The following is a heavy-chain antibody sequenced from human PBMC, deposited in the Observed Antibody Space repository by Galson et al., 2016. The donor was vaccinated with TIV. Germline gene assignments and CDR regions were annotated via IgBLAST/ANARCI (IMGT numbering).Heavy chain of an antibody. Sequence: SLRLSCAASGFTFSSHAITWVRQAPGMGLEWVSAISGGGGSTYYADSVKGRFTVSRDNSKNTLFLQMNSLRAEDTAVYYCTKVPSSGFSYYYGLDVWGQGTTVTVSS. V-gene: IGHV3-23*01. CDR1: GFTFSSHA. CDR3: TKVPSSGFSYYYGLDV. D-gene: IGHD3-22*01. J-gene: IGHJ6*02. CDR2: ISGGGGST.